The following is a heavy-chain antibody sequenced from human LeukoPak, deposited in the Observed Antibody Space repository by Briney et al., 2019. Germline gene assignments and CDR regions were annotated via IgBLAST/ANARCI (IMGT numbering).Heavy chain of an antibody. J-gene: IGHJ6*02. Sequence: SETLPLTCTVSGGSISSYYWSWIRQPPGKGLEWIGYIYYSGSTNYNPSLKSRVTISVDTSKNQFSLKLSSVTAADTAVYYCARDQGYSYGPAYYYYGMDVWGQGTTVTVSS. D-gene: IGHD5-18*01. V-gene: IGHV4-59*01. CDR1: GGSISSYY. CDR3: ARDQGYSYGPAYYYYGMDV. CDR2: IYYSGST.